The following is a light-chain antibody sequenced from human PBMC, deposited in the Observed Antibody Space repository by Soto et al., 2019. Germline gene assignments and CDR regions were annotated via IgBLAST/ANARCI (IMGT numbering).Light chain of an antibody. Sequence: EIVLTQSPGTLSLSPGERATLSCRASQSVSSSYLAWYQQRPGQAPRLLIYGASSRATGIPDRFSGSGSGTDFTLTISRLEPEDFAVYYCQRYNDWPLYTFGQGTKVDIK. CDR3: QRYNDWPLYT. V-gene: IGKV3-20*01. CDR1: QSVSSSY. CDR2: GAS. J-gene: IGKJ2*01.